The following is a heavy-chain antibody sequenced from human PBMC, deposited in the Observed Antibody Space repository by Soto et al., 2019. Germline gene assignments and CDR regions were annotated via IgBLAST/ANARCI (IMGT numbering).Heavy chain of an antibody. CDR2: IDPSDSYT. D-gene: IGHD6-13*01. J-gene: IGHJ4*02. Sequence: EVQLVQSGAEVKKPGESLRISCKGSGYSSTSYWISWVRQMPGKGLGWMGRIDPSDSYTNYTPSFQGHVTISADKSISTAYLQWSSLKASDTAMYYCARLQAAAGDNDLTFDYWGQGTLVTVSS. CDR1: GYSSTSYW. CDR3: ARLQAAAGDNDLTFDY. V-gene: IGHV5-10-1*01.